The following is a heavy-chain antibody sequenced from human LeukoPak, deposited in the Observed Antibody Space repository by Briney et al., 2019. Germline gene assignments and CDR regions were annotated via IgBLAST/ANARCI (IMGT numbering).Heavy chain of an antibody. CDR2: IGGNGVYT. J-gene: IGHJ4*02. CDR1: GFTFNRCA. D-gene: IGHD3-10*01. Sequence: GGSLRLSCAASGFTFNRCAMTWVGQAPGKGLEWVSAIGGNGVYTYYADSVKGRFTISRDNSKNTLYLQMNSLRAEDTAVYYCARDSGSGSYYPFRLDYWGQGTLVTVSS. V-gene: IGHV3-23*01. CDR3: ARDSGSGSYYPFRLDY.